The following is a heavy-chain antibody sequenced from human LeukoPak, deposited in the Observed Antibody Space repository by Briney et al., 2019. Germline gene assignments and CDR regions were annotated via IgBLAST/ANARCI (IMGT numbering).Heavy chain of an antibody. J-gene: IGHJ6*02. CDR3: ARDQDGMDV. V-gene: IGHV4-34*01. CDR1: GGSFSGYY. CDR2: INHSGST. Sequence: PSETLSLTCAVYGGSFSGYYWSWIRQPPGKGLEWIGEINHSGSTNYNPSLKSRVTISVDTSKNQFSLQLNSVTPEDTAVYYCARDQDGMDVWGQGTTVTVSS.